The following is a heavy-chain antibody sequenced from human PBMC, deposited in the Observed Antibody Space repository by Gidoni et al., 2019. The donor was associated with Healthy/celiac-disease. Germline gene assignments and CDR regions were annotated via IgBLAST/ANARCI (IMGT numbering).Heavy chain of an antibody. V-gene: IGHV1-2*02. D-gene: IGHD4-17*01. CDR1: GYTFTGYY. CDR2: INPNSGGT. J-gene: IGHJ4*02. Sequence: QVQLVQSGAEVKKPGASVKVSCKASGYTFTGYYMHWVRQAPGQGLEWMGWINPNSGGTNYAQKFQGRVTMTRDTSISTAYMELSRLRSDDTAVYYCARPLQAGYGDYAPFDYWGQGTLVTVSS. CDR3: ARPLQAGYGDYAPFDY.